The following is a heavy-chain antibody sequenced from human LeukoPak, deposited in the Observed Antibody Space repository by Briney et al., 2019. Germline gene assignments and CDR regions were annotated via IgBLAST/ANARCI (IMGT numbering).Heavy chain of an antibody. CDR3: AKGVSGYGSGRPFDY. D-gene: IGHD3-10*01. CDR1: GFTFSSYA. Sequence: GGSLRLSCAAPGFTFSSYAMIWVRQAPGKGLEWVSLISDSGTSTYYPDSVKGRFTISRDNSKNTVYLQMNSLRAEDTAVYYCAKGVSGYGSGRPFDYWGQGTLVTVSS. CDR2: ISDSGTST. V-gene: IGHV3-23*01. J-gene: IGHJ4*02.